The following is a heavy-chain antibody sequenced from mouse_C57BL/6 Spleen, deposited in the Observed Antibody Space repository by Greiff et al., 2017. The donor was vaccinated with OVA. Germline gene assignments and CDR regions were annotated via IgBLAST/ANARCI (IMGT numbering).Heavy chain of an antibody. CDR2: INPNYGTT. CDR1: GYSFTDYN. CDR3: ARWEESPRLWYFDV. J-gene: IGHJ1*03. Sequence: QQSGPELVKPGASVKISCKASGYSFTDYNMNWVKQSNGKSLEWIGVINPNYGTTSYNQKFKGKATLTVDQSSSTAYMQLNSLTSEDSAVYYCARWEESPRLWYFDVWGTGTTVTVSS. V-gene: IGHV1-39*01. D-gene: IGHD4-1*01.